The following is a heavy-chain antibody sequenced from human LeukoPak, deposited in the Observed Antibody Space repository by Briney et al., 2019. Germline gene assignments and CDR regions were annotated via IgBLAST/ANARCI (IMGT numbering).Heavy chain of an antibody. CDR1: GYTFTGYY. V-gene: IGHV1-2*02. CDR2: INPNSGGT. Sequence: ASVKVSCKSSGYTFTGYYMHWVRQAPGQGLEWMGWINPNSGGTNYAQRFQGRVTMTRDTSSSTAYMELSRLRSDDTAMFYCASTTGLDDWGQGTLVTVSS. D-gene: IGHD1-1*01. J-gene: IGHJ4*02. CDR3: ASTTGLDD.